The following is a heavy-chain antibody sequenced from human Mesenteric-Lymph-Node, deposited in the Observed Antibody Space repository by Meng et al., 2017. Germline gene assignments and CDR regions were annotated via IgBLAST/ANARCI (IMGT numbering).Heavy chain of an antibody. V-gene: IGHV3-20*04. CDR3: ARGNSWVDTAMDQPPYHYYYGMDV. Sequence: GESLKISCAASGFTFDDYGMSWVRQAPGKGLEWVSGINWNGGSTGYADSVKGRFTISRDNAKNSLYLQMNSLRAEDTALYYCARGNSWVDTAMDQPPYHYYYGMDVWGQGTTVTVSS. CDR2: INWNGGST. J-gene: IGHJ6*02. D-gene: IGHD5-18*01. CDR1: GFTFDDYG.